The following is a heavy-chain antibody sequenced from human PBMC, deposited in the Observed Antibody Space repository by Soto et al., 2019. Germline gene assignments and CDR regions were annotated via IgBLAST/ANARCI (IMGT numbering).Heavy chain of an antibody. V-gene: IGHV4-59*08. CDR2: IYYSGST. J-gene: IGHJ5*02. D-gene: IGHD6-13*01. CDR1: GGSISSYY. Sequence: SETLSLTCTVSGGSISSYYWSWIRQPPGKGLEWIGYIYYSGSTNYNPFLKSRVTISVDTSKNQFSLKLSSVTAADTAVYYCARRWDIAAAGVNWFDPWGQGTLVTVSS. CDR3: ARRWDIAAAGVNWFDP.